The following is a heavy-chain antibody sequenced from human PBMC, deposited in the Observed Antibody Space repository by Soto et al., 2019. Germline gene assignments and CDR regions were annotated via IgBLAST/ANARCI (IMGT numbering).Heavy chain of an antibody. CDR3: TRGRTLLSPAAPYNWFDP. Sequence: GGALRLSCTESGFTFRDYAMSSFRQAPGKRLERVGFIRNKAYGGTTKYAASVKGRFTISRDDSKSIAYLQMNSLKTEDTAVYYCTRGRTLLSPAAPYNWFDPWGQGTLVTVSS. J-gene: IGHJ5*02. V-gene: IGHV3-49*03. CDR1: GFTFRDYA. CDR2: IRNKAYGGTT. D-gene: IGHD2-2*01.